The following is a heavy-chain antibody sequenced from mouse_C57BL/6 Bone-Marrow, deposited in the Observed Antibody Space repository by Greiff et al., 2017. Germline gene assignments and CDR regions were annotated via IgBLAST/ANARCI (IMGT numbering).Heavy chain of an antibody. J-gene: IGHJ2*01. V-gene: IGHV1-7*01. Sequence: VQLQQSGAELMKPGASVKLSCKATGYTFTGYWIEWVKQRPGQGLEWIGYINPSSGYTKYNQKFKDKATLTADKSSSTAYMQLSSLTYEDSAVYYCATRDYYGSSYYFDYWGQGTTLTVSS. D-gene: IGHD1-1*01. CDR1: GYTFTGYW. CDR3: ATRDYYGSSYYFDY. CDR2: INPSSGYT.